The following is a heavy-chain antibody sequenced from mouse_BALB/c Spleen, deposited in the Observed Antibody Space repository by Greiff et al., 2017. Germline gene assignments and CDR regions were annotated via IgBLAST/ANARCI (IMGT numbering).Heavy chain of an antibody. CDR3: ANYGSSYDYFDY. CDR2: IYPGDGDT. J-gene: IGHJ2*01. Sequence: QVQLKQSGAELVRPGSSVKISCKASGYAFSSYWMNWVKQRPGQGLEWIGQIYPGDGDTNYNGKFKGKATLTADKSSSTAYMQLSSLTSEDSAVYFCANYGSSYDYFDYWGQGTTLTVSS. CDR1: GYAFSSYW. D-gene: IGHD1-1*01. V-gene: IGHV1-80*01.